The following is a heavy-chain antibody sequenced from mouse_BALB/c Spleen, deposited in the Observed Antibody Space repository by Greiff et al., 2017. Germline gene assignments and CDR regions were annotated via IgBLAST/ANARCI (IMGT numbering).Heavy chain of an antibody. J-gene: IGHJ4*01. V-gene: IGHV5-9-4*01. CDR1: GFTFSSYA. CDR2: ISSGGSYT. D-gene: IGHD3-3*01. Sequence: EVKLVESGGGLVKPGGSLKLSCAASGFTFSSYAMSWVRQSPEKRLEWVAEISSGGSYTYYPDTVTGRFTISRDNAKNTLYLEMSSLRSEDTAMYYCARDKGSYAMDYWGQGTSVTVSS. CDR3: ARDKGSYAMDY.